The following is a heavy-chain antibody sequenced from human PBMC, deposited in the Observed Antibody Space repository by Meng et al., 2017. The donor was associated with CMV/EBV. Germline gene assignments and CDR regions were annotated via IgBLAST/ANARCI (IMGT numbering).Heavy chain of an antibody. CDR2: IHHSGST. V-gene: IGHV4-34*01. CDR3: ARGVGGWFDP. CDR1: GGSFSGYN. J-gene: IGHJ5*02. D-gene: IGHD1-26*01. Sequence: VEVQQWGEGLLTPSGTLSLTCAVLGGSFSGYNWSGIRQPPGKGLEWIGEIHHSGSTNYTPSLKSRVTISVDTSKNQFSLKLSSVTAADTAVYYCARGVGGWFDPWGQGTLVTVSS.